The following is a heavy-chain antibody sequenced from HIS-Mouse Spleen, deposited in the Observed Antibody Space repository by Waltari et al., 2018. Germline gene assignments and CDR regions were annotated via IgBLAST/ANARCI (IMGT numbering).Heavy chain of an antibody. CDR2: ISWNSGSI. CDR1: GFTFDDYG. V-gene: IGHV3-9*01. Sequence: EVQLVESGGGLVQPGRSLRLSCAASGFTFDDYGMPRVRQAPGKGLEWVSGISWNSGSIGYADSVKGRFTISRDNAKNSLYLQMNSLRAEDTALYYCAKDLRPAYSSSPYFDYWGQGTLVTVSS. CDR3: AKDLRPAYSSSPYFDY. J-gene: IGHJ4*02. D-gene: IGHD6-6*01.